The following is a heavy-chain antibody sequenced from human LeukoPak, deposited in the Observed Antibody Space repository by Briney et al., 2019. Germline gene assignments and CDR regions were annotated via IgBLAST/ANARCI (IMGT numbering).Heavy chain of an antibody. V-gene: IGHV3-30*18. CDR1: GFTFSIYW. CDR3: AKDLKWDLTDGFDY. D-gene: IGHD1-26*01. CDR2: ISYDVSNK. J-gene: IGHJ4*02. Sequence: GGSLRLSCAASGFTFSIYWVHWVRQAPGKGLEWVALISYDVSNKYYADSVKGRFTISRDNSKNTLYLQMNSLRAEDTAVYYCAKDLKWDLTDGFDYWGQGTLVTVSS.